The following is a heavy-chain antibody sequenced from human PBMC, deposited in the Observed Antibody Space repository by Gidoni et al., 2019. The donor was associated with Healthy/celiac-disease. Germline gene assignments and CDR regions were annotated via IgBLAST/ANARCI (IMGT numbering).Heavy chain of an antibody. CDR2: ISDDGSNK. Sequence: QVQLVESGGGVVQPGRSLRLSCAASGFTFSSYAMHWVRQAPGKGLEWVAVISDDGSNKYYADSVKGRFTISRDNSKNTLYLQMNSLRAEDTAVYYCARGGDWGYWGQGTLVTVSS. CDR3: ARGGDWGY. CDR1: GFTFSSYA. J-gene: IGHJ4*02. D-gene: IGHD3-10*01. V-gene: IGHV3-30*04.